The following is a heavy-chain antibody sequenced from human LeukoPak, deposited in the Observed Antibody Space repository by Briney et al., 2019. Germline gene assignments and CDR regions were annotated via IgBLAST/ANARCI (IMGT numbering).Heavy chain of an antibody. J-gene: IGHJ4*02. CDR1: GYTFTSYY. D-gene: IGHD6-13*01. CDR3: ARDYRTSSSWVQDFDY. Sequence: GASVKVSCKASGYTFTSYYMHWVRQAPGQGLEWMGIINPSGGSTSYAQKFQGRVTMTRDMSTSTVYMELSSLRSEDTAVYYCARDYRTSSSWVQDFDYWGQGTLVTVSS. V-gene: IGHV1-46*01. CDR2: INPSGGST.